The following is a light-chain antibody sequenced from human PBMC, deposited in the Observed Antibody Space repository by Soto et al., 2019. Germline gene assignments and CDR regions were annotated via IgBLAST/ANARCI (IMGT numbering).Light chain of an antibody. V-gene: IGKV1-39*01. Sequence: DIQMTQSPSSLSASVGDRVAITCRASQSISSYLNWYQQKPGKAPKLLIYAASSLQSGVPSRFSGSGSGTEFTLTISCLQPEDFATYYCQQSYSTAITFGPGTKVDIK. CDR2: AAS. J-gene: IGKJ3*01. CDR1: QSISSY. CDR3: QQSYSTAIT.